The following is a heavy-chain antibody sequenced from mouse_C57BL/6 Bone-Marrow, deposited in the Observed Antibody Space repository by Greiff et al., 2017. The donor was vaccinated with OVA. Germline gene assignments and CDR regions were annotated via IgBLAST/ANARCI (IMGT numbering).Heavy chain of an antibody. CDR3: GSRGYSDAMDY. CDR1: GFSLTSYG. D-gene: IGHD3-1*01. Sequence: QVQLQQSGPGLVAPSQSLSITCTVSGFSLTSYGVDWVRQCPGKGLEWLGVIWGVGSTNYNSALKYSLSISKDNSKSKVVFKMISRQTSEAAVDYCGSRGYSDAMDYWGQGTSVTVSS. CDR2: IWGVGST. V-gene: IGHV2-6*01. J-gene: IGHJ4*01.